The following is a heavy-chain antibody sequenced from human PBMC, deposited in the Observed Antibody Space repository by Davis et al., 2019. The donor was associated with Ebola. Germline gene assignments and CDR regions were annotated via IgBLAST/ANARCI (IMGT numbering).Heavy chain of an antibody. D-gene: IGHD6-13*01. V-gene: IGHV3-21*01. Sequence: GESLKISCAASGFTFSSFSMNWVRQAPGKGLEWVSSISSSSSYIYYADSVKGRFTISRDNAKNSLYLQMNSLRAEDTAVYYCARDTGGRLAAAENFDYWGQGTLVTVSS. J-gene: IGHJ4*02. CDR3: ARDTGGRLAAAENFDY. CDR2: ISSSSSYI. CDR1: GFTFSSFS.